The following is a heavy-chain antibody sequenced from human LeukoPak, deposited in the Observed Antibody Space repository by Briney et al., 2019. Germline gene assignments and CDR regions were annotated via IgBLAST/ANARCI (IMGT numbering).Heavy chain of an antibody. V-gene: IGHV3-74*01. CDR1: GFTFSSYW. J-gene: IGHJ6*02. CDR2: INIAGSST. Sequence: GGSLRLSCGASGFTFSSYWMHWVRQAPGKGLVWVSRINIAGSSTIYADSVKGRFTISRDNAKNTLYLQMNSLRAEDTAVYYCARGGMANAPREYYYYGLDVWGQGTTVTVSS. D-gene: IGHD5-24*01. CDR3: ARGGMANAPREYYYYGLDV.